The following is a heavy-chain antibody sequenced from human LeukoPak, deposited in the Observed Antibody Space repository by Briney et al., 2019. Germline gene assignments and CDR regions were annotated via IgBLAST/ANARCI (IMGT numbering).Heavy chain of an antibody. J-gene: IGHJ4*02. V-gene: IGHV3-30*01. Sequence: GGSLRLSCAASGFTFSSYAMHWVRQAPGKGLEWVAVISYDGSNKYYADSVKGRFTISRDNSKNTLYLQMNSLRAEDTAVYYCARGRWRSSGWYDYWGQGTLVTVSS. CDR1: GFTFSSYA. D-gene: IGHD6-19*01. CDR3: ARGRWRSSGWYDY. CDR2: ISYDGSNK.